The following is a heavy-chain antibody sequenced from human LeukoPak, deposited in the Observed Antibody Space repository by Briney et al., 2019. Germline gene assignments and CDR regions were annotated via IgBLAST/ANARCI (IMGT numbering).Heavy chain of an antibody. CDR1: GYTFTSYG. CDR2: ISAYNGNT. CDR3: ARDDSGGWYLRFDY. D-gene: IGHD6-19*01. J-gene: IGHJ4*02. Sequence: ASVKVSCKASGYTFTSYGISWVRQAPGQGLEWMGWISAYNGNTNYAQKPQGRVTMTTDTYTSTAYMELRSLRSDDTAVYYCARDDSGGWYLRFDYWGQGTLVTVSS. V-gene: IGHV1-18*01.